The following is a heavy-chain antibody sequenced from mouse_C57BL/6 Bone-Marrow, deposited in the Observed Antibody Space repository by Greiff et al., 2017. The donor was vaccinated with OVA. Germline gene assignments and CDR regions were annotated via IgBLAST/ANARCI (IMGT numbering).Heavy chain of an antibody. J-gene: IGHJ2*01. CDR1: GYTFTSYG. CDR3: ARSRSITTVVAHYVDY. Sequence: QVQLQQSGAELARPGASVKLSCKASGYTFTSYGISWVKQRTGQGLEWIGEIYPRSGNTYYNEKFKGKATLTADKSSSTAYMELRSLTSEDSAVYFCARSRSITTVVAHYVDYWGQGTTLTVAS. CDR2: IYPRSGNT. D-gene: IGHD1-1*01. V-gene: IGHV1-81*01.